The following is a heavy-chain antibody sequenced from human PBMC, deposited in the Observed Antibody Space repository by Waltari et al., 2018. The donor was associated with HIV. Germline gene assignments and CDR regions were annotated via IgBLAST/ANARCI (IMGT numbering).Heavy chain of an antibody. CDR2: INHSGST. J-gene: IGHJ3*02. D-gene: IGHD3-10*01. V-gene: IGHV4-34*01. CDR1: GGSFSGYY. CDR3: ARTPTYYYGSGRRAFDI. Sequence: QVQLQQWGAGLLKPSETLSLTCAVYGGSFSGYYWSWIRQPPGKGLEWIGEINHSGSTNYNPSLKSRVTISVDTSKNQFSLKLSSVTAADTAVYYCARTPTYYYGSGRRAFDIWGQGTMVTVSS.